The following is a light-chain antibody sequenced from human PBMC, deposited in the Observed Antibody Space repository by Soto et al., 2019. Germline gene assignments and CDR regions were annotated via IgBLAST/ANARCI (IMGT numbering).Light chain of an antibody. CDR1: QSVNSN. CDR2: GAS. V-gene: IGKV3-15*01. CDR3: QQYNNWPRT. Sequence: EIVMTQSPATLSVSPGERATLSCRASQSVNSNLAWYQQKPGQAPRLLIYGASTRATGIPARFGGSGSGTEFTLTISSLQSEDFAFYFCQQYNNWPRTFGQGTNVDI. J-gene: IGKJ1*01.